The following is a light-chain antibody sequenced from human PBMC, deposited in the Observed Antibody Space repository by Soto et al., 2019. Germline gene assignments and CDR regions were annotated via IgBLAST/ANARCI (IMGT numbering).Light chain of an antibody. V-gene: IGKV3-20*01. J-gene: IGKJ1*01. CDR3: DSSGRPST. CDR1: QGVVGNY. Sequence: TLSWSPGERATLSCMARQGVVGNYIAWYQQKPGQAPRLLIYVASNRATGIPDRFSGSGSGTDFTLTISILEHEDFAVYSCDSSGRPSTFGQGTKLDIK. CDR2: VAS.